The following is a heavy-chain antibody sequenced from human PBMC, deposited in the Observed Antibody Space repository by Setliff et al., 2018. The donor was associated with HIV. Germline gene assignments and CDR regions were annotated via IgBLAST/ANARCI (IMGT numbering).Heavy chain of an antibody. CDR2: IYHSGTT. CDR3: ARRSTTSRDFDS. D-gene: IGHD2-2*01. J-gene: IGHJ4*02. CDR1: GYSISSGYY. Sequence: SETLSLTCGVSGYSISSGYYWGWIRQPPGKGLEWIGSIYHSGTTRYSPSLRSRISISIDASKNKFSLQLSSVTAADTAVYYCARRSTTSRDFDSWGQGTLVTVSS. V-gene: IGHV4-38-2*01.